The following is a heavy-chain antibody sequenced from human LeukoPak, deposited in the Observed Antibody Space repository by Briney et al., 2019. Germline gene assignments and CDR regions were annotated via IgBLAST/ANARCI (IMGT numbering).Heavy chain of an antibody. Sequence: GASVKVSCKASGYTFTSYGISWVRQAPGQGLEWMGWISAYNGNTNYAQKLQGRVTMTTDTSTSTAYMELRSPRSDDTAVYYCARDYCSGGSCYFQSFDYWGQGTLVTVSS. CDR2: ISAYNGNT. V-gene: IGHV1-18*01. CDR1: GYTFTSYG. D-gene: IGHD2-15*01. J-gene: IGHJ4*02. CDR3: ARDYCSGGSCYFQSFDY.